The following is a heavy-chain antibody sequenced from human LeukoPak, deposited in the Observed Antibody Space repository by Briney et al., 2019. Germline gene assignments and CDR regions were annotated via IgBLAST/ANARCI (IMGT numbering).Heavy chain of an antibody. CDR1: GYTFSDYY. D-gene: IGHD5-12*01. Sequence: ASVKVSCKASGYTFSDYYMHWVRQAPGQGLEWMGMINPGGGSTNYAQEFQGRVTMTRDTSRSTVYMELSSLRSEDTAVYYCARVSGAVATSLFDYWGQGTLVTVSS. J-gene: IGHJ4*02. CDR2: INPGGGST. V-gene: IGHV1-46*01. CDR3: ARVSGAVATSLFDY.